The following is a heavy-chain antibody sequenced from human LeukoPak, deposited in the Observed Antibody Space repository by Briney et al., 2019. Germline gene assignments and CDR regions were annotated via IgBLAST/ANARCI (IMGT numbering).Heavy chain of an antibody. CDR2: IYYSGST. V-gene: IGHV4-59*01. Sequence: SETLSLTCTVSGGSISSYYWSWIRQPPGEGLEWIGYIYYSGSTNYNPSLKSRVTISVDTSKNQFSLKLSSVTAADTAVYYCARDLLDDFWSGYAFDIWGQGTMVTVSS. CDR3: ARDLLDDFWSGYAFDI. CDR1: GGSISSYY. J-gene: IGHJ3*02. D-gene: IGHD3-3*01.